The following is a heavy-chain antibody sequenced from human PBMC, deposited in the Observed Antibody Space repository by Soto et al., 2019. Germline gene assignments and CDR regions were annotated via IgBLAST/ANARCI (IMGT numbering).Heavy chain of an antibody. CDR3: ARSQVDTAMGFDY. Sequence: QVQLQESGPGLVKPSETLSLTCTVSGGSVSSGSYYWSWIRQPPGKGLEWIGYIYYSGSTNYNPSLKRRVTISVDTSQNQFSLKLSSVTAADTAVYYCARSQVDTAMGFDYWGQGTLVTVSS. D-gene: IGHD5-18*01. CDR1: GGSVSSGSYY. J-gene: IGHJ4*02. V-gene: IGHV4-61*01. CDR2: IYYSGST.